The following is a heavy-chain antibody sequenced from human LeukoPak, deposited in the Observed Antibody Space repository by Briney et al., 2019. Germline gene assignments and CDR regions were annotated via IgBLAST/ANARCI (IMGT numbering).Heavy chain of an antibody. J-gene: IGHJ6*02. V-gene: IGHV4-4*07. CDR3: ARDGDSSAYYETHYYYGMDV. Sequence: SETLSLTCTVSGGSISSYYWSWIRQPAGKGLEWIGRIYTSGSTNYNPCLKSRVTMSVDTSKNQFSLKLSSVTAADTAVYYCARDGDSSAYYETHYYYGMDVWGQGTTVTVSS. CDR2: IYTSGST. D-gene: IGHD3-22*01. CDR1: GGSISSYY.